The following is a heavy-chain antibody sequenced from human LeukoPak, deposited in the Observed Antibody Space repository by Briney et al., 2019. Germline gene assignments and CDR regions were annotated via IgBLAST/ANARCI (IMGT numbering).Heavy chain of an antibody. CDR3: AKYVWGSYPTFGDY. J-gene: IGHJ4*02. CDR2: ISYSGST. D-gene: IGHD3-16*02. V-gene: IGHV4-59*01. Sequence: SETLSLTCTVSGVSISSYYWSWIRQPPGKGLEWIGYISYSGSTNYNPSLKSRVTISVDTSKNQFSLKLSSVTAADTAVYYCAKYVWGSYPTFGDYWGQGTLVTVSS. CDR1: GVSISSYY.